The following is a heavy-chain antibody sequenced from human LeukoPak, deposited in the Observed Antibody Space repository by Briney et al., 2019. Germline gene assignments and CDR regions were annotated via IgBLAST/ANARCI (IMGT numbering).Heavy chain of an antibody. CDR1: GYSFTSHY. CDR2: INPNSGGT. V-gene: IGHV1-2*02. J-gene: IGHJ4*02. Sequence: ASVKVSCKASGYSFTSHYMHWVRQAPGQGLEWMGWINPNSGGTNYAQKFQGRVTMTRDTSISTAYMELSRLRSDDTAVYYCARDQHCSSTSCSSEGFRDYWGQGTLVTVSS. CDR3: ARDQHCSSTSCSSEGFRDY. D-gene: IGHD2-2*01.